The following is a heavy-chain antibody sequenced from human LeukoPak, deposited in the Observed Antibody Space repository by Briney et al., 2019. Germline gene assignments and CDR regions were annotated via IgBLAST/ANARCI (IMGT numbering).Heavy chain of an antibody. CDR1: GYTFTGYY. V-gene: IGHV1-2*02. CDR3: ARGGTYSSSWYFDY. D-gene: IGHD6-13*01. J-gene: IGHJ4*02. CDR2: ISPNSGGT. Sequence: ASVKVSCKASGYTFTGYYMHWVRQAPGQGLEWMGWISPNSGGTNYAQKFQGRVTMTRDTSISTAYMELSRLRSDDTAVYYCARGGTYSSSWYFDYWGQGTLVTVSS.